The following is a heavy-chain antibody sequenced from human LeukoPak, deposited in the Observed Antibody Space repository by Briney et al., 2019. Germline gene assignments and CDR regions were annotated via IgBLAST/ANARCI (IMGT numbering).Heavy chain of an antibody. D-gene: IGHD3-10*01. CDR2: IDYSGST. CDR1: GGSISSSSYY. Sequence: SETLSLTCSVSGGSISSSSYYWGWIRQPPRKELEWIGSIDYSGSTYYNPSLKSRVTISVDTSKNQFSLKLSSVTAADTAVYYCARDPGYYGSGSYFFDYWGQGTLVTVSS. V-gene: IGHV4-39*07. J-gene: IGHJ4*02. CDR3: ARDPGYYGSGSYFFDY.